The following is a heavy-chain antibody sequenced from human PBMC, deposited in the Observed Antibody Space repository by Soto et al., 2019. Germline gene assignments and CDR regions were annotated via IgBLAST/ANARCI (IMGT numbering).Heavy chain of an antibody. CDR3: ARVRSNYFDY. V-gene: IGHV3-74*01. D-gene: IGHD4-4*01. J-gene: IGHJ4*02. CDR1: GFTFSSYS. Sequence: PGGSLRLSCAASGFTFSSYSMNWVRQAPGKGLVWVSRISSCGSCTSYADSVKGRFTISRDNAKNTLYLQMNSLRAEDTAVYYCARVRSNYFDYWGQGTLVTVSS. CDR2: ISSCGSCT.